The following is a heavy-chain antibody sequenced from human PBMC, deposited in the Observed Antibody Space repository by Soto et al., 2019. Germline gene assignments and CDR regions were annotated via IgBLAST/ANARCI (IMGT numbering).Heavy chain of an antibody. CDR1: GFTFSRYE. D-gene: IGHD2-15*01. J-gene: IGHJ5*02. CDR2: ISSSGSNI. Sequence: GGSLRLSCAASGFTFSRYEMNWVRQAPGKGLEWVSYISSSGSNIYYADSVKGRFTISRDNAKNSLFLQMNSLRAEDTAVYYCARVVGGYCSGGSCSGWFDPWGQGTLVTVSS. CDR3: ARVVGGYCSGGSCSGWFDP. V-gene: IGHV3-48*03.